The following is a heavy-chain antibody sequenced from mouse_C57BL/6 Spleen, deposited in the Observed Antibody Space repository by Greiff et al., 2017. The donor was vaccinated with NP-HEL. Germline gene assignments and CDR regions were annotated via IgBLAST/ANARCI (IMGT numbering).Heavy chain of an antibody. J-gene: IGHJ4*01. Sequence: EVQVVESEGGLVQPGSSMKLSCTASGFTFSDYYMAWVRQVPEKGLEWVANINYDGSSTYYLDSLKSRFIISRDNAKNILYLQMSSLKSEDTATYYCARGNSHYYAMDYWGQGTSVTVSS. CDR1: GFTFSDYY. CDR2: INYDGSST. CDR3: ARGNSHYYAMDY. V-gene: IGHV5-16*01. D-gene: IGHD2-12*01.